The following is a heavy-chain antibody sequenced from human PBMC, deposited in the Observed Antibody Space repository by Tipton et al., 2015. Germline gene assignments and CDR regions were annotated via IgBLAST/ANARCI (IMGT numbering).Heavy chain of an antibody. J-gene: IGHJ4*02. Sequence: SLRFSCAASGFTVSSNYMSWVRQAPGKGLEWVSVIYSGGSTYYADSVKGRFTISRDNSKNTLYLQMNSLTAEDTAFYYCAREGSSWYFGVYWGQGTLVSVSS. V-gene: IGHV3-53*01. CDR2: IYSGGST. D-gene: IGHD6-13*01. CDR3: AREGSSWYFGVY. CDR1: GFTVSSNY.